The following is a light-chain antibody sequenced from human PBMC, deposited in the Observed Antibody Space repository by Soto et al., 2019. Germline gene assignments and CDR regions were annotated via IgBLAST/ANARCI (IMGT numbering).Light chain of an antibody. CDR2: EVS. CDR1: TSDVGGYNY. Sequence: QSVLTQPASVSGSPGQSITISCTGTTSDVGGYNYVSWYQQHPGQVPKLLIYEVSNRPSGVSYRFSGSKSGNTASLTIPGLQAQDEASYYCFSYTTSSTLVVFGGGTKVTVL. CDR3: FSYTTSSTLVV. V-gene: IGLV2-14*01. J-gene: IGLJ3*02.